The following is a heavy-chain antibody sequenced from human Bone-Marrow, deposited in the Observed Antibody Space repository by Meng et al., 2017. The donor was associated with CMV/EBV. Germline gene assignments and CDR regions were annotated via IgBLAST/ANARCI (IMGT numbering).Heavy chain of an antibody. J-gene: IGHJ4*02. V-gene: IGHV3-21*01. CDR1: GSTFNYYP. D-gene: IGHD3-10*01. Sequence: SGSTFNYYPMHWVRQAPGKGLEWVSSISTSGDFMYYADSLKGRFTISRDNAKNSLYLQMNSLRAEDTALYYCARDPFRGRGSGATLDYWGQGTLVTVSS. CDR3: ARDPFRGRGSGATLDY. CDR2: ISTSGDFM.